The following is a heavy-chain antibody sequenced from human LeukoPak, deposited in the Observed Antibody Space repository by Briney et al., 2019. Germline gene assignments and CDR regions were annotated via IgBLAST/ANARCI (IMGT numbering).Heavy chain of an antibody. D-gene: IGHD4-17*01. CDR3: AKEVMDYGDYYYYFDY. CDR1: GFTFSSYG. Sequence: PGGSLRLSCAASGFTFSSYGMHWVRQAPGKGLEWVAVISYDGSNKYYADSVKGRFTISRDNSKNTLHLQMNSLRAEDTAVCYCAKEVMDYGDYYYYFDYWGQGTLVTVSS. J-gene: IGHJ4*02. CDR2: ISYDGSNK. V-gene: IGHV3-30*18.